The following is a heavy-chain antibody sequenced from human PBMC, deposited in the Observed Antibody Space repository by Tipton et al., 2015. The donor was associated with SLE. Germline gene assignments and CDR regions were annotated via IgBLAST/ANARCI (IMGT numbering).Heavy chain of an antibody. Sequence: TLSLTCTVSGYSISSGYYWGWIRQPPGKGLEWIGSIYRSGNTFYNPSLKSRVTISVDTSKNQFSLNLSSVTAADSARYYCARGISGYYFFCYMDVWGEGTTVTVSS. J-gene: IGHJ6*03. CDR1: GYSISSGYY. D-gene: IGHD1-20*01. V-gene: IGHV4-38-2*02. CDR2: IYRSGNT. CDR3: ARGISGYYFFCYMDV.